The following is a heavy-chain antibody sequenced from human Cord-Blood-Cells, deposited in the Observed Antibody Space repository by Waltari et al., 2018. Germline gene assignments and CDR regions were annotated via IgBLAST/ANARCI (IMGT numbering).Heavy chain of an antibody. CDR1: GYTFTSYD. CDR2: INPNSGNT. V-gene: IGHV1-8*03. Sequence: QVQLVQSGAEVKKPGASVKVSCKASGYTFTSYDITWVRQATGQGLEWMGWINPNSGNTGYVQKFQGRVTITRNTAISTAYMELSSLRSEDTSVYYGARGRPLYDRSGYYFDYWGQGTLVTVSS. D-gene: IGHD3-22*01. CDR3: ARGRPLYDRSGYYFDY. J-gene: IGHJ4*02.